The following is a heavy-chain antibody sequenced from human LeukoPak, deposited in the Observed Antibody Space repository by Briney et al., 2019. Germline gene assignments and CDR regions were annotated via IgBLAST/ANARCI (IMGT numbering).Heavy chain of an antibody. D-gene: IGHD4-17*01. CDR2: SDGSST. CDR1: GITLSDSW. V-gene: IGHV3-74*01. Sequence: GGSLRLSCAAAGITLSDSWMHWVRQAPGKGLVWVSRSDGSSTTYADSVKGRFTMSKDNAKNTLYLQMNSVRAEDTAVYYCARGDYNRLWGQGTLVTVSS. CDR3: ARGDYNRL. J-gene: IGHJ4*02.